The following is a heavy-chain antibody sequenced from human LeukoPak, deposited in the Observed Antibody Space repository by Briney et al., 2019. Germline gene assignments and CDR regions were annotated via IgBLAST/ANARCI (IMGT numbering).Heavy chain of an antibody. Sequence: SETLSLTCTVSDYSVSAPYYWGWIRQPPGKGLQWIGSIYHVGNAYYNLSLRSRVTISVDTSKNQFFLKMSSVTATDTAVYYCARDKTPTGYCSGGSCYDAFDYWGQGTLVTVSS. CDR2: IYHVGNA. V-gene: IGHV4-38-2*02. J-gene: IGHJ4*02. CDR3: ARDKTPTGYCSGGSCYDAFDY. D-gene: IGHD2-15*01. CDR1: DYSVSAPYY.